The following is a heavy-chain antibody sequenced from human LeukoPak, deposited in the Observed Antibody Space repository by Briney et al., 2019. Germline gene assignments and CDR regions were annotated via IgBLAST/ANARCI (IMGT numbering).Heavy chain of an antibody. CDR2: INPNSGGT. Sequence: ASVKVSCKASGYTFTGYYMHWVRQAPGQGLEWMGWINPNSGGTNYAQKFQGRVTITRDTSISTAYMELRSLRSDDTAVYYCARQQLVLSMDVWGKGTTVTVSS. V-gene: IGHV1-2*02. CDR1: GYTFTGYY. D-gene: IGHD6-13*01. CDR3: ARQQLVLSMDV. J-gene: IGHJ6*04.